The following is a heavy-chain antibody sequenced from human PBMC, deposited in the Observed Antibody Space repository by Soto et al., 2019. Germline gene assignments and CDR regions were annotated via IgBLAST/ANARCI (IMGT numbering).Heavy chain of an antibody. V-gene: IGHV4-38-2*02. D-gene: IGHD2-15*01. J-gene: IGHJ4*02. CDR3: ATDGDKGGNSEY. CDR2: IHHSGRK. Sequence: QVQLQESGPGLVKPSGTLSLSCTVSGGDFWGWIRQPPGKGLEWIGSIHHSGRKYYNPSLKSRLTISVDTSKRQISLKLSSVSAADTAVYYCATDGDKGGNSEYWGQGILVTVSS. CDR1: GGDF.